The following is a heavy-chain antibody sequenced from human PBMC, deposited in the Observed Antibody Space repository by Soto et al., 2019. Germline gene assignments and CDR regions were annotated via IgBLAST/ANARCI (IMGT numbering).Heavy chain of an antibody. D-gene: IGHD6-6*01. Sequence: GGSLRLSCTGSGFSFSSYALTWVRQAPGRGLEWVSSISHGGGDYTYYADSVKGRFTISRDNSKNTLYLQMNSLRAEDTAVYYCAKAEVGAARLLDYWGQGTLVTVSS. CDR3: AKAEVGAARLLDY. CDR2: ISHGGGDYT. CDR1: GFSFSSYA. V-gene: IGHV3-23*01. J-gene: IGHJ4*02.